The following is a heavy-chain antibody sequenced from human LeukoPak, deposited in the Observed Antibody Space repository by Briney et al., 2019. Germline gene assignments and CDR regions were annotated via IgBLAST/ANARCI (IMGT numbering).Heavy chain of an antibody. D-gene: IGHD6-25*01. CDR1: GFAFSNAW. Sequence: GGSLRLSCAASGFAFSNAWMSWVRQAPGKGLEWVGRIKSKTDGETADYAAPVKGRFTISRDDSRNTVYMQMNSLKTDDTAVYYCTRRRESDYWGQGTLVTVSS. J-gene: IGHJ4*02. V-gene: IGHV3-15*01. CDR3: TRRRESDY. CDR2: IKSKTDGETA.